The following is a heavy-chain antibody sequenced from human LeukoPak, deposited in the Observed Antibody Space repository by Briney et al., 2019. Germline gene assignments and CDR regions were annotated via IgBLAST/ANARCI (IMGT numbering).Heavy chain of an antibody. V-gene: IGHV3-21*01. Sequence: PGGSLRLSCAGSGFTFSSYSINWVRQAPGKGLEWVSSISGSNDYIYAADSLKGRFTISRDNANNSVYLQMNSLRVEDTAVYYCVRGYGGNSGNYWGQGTLVTVSS. CDR2: ISGSNDYI. J-gene: IGHJ4*02. CDR3: VRGYGGNSGNY. CDR1: GFTFSSYS. D-gene: IGHD4-23*01.